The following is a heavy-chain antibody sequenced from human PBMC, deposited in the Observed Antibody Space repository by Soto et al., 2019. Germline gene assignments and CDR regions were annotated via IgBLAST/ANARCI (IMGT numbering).Heavy chain of an antibody. CDR1: GGSISSGDYY. CDR2: TYYSGST. J-gene: IGHJ5*02. CDR3: ARGMRVVGYCKRTSVYFPLSWFDP. Sequence: SETLSLTCTVCGGSISSGDYYWSWIRQPPGKGLEWIGYTYYSGSTYYNPSLKNRVTISVDRAGNQFSLKLSTVTVPDTAVYYCARGMRVVGYCKRTSVYFPLSWFDPWGQGTLVTVSS. V-gene: IGHV4-30-4*01. D-gene: IGHD2-2*01.